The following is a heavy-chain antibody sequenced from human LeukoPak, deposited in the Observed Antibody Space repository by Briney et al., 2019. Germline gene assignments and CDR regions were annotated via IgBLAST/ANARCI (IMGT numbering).Heavy chain of an antibody. V-gene: IGHV3-21*04. D-gene: IGHD4-17*01. CDR3: ARTSTVTTPPYY. CDR1: GFTFSSYS. CDR2: ISSSSSYI. Sequence: GGSLRLSCAASGFTFSSYSMNWVRQAPGKGLEWVSSISSSSSYIYYADSVKGRFTISRDNAKNSLYLQMNSLRAEDTAVYYCARTSTVTTPPYYWGQGTLVTVSS. J-gene: IGHJ4*02.